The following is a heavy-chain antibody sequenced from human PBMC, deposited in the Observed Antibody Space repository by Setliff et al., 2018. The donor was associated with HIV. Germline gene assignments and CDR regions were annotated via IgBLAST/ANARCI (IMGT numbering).Heavy chain of an antibody. CDR3: AVQVSKSYTFGGFDP. Sequence: SETLSLTCTVSGGSISSSSYYWGWIRQPPGKGLEWIGSIYYSGSTYYNPSLKSRVTTSVDTSKNQFSLKLSSVTAADTAVYYCAVQVSKSYTFGGFDPWGQGTLVTVSS. D-gene: IGHD3-10*01. CDR1: GGSISSSSYY. CDR2: IYYSGST. J-gene: IGHJ5*02. V-gene: IGHV4-39*01.